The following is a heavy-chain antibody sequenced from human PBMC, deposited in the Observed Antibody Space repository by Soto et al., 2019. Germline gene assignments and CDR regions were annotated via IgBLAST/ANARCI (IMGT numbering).Heavy chain of an antibody. D-gene: IGHD2-21*02. Sequence: EVQLVQSGAEVKKPGESLRISCKGSGYSFTSYWISWVRQMPGKGLEWMGRIDPSDSYTNYSPSFQGHVTISADKSISTAYLQWSSLKASDTAMYYCARQGVVTANPNWFDPWGQGTLVTVSS. V-gene: IGHV5-10-1*03. CDR3: ARQGVVTANPNWFDP. J-gene: IGHJ5*02. CDR2: IDPSDSYT. CDR1: GYSFTSYW.